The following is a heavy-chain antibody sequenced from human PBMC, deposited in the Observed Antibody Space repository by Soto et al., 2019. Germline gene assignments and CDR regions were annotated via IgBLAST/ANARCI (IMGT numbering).Heavy chain of an antibody. CDR1: GFTFSSYG. V-gene: IGHV3-33*01. D-gene: IGHD4-17*01. J-gene: IGHJ6*02. CDR2: IWYDGSNK. CDR3: ARDRYDYGGNSGYYYYGMDV. Sequence: QVQLVESGGGVVQPGRSLRLSCAASGFTFSSYGMHWVRQAPGKGLEWVAVIWYDGSNKYYADSVKGRFTISRDNSKNTLYLQMNRLRAEDTAVYYCARDRYDYGGNSGYYYYGMDVWGQGPTVTVSS.